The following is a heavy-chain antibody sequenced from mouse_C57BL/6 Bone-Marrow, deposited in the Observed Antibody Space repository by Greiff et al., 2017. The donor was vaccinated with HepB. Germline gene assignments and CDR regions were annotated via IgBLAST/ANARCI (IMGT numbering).Heavy chain of an antibody. V-gene: IGHV14-3*01. CDR3: ARRCRQLRLRYDFDY. D-gene: IGHD3-2*02. Sequence: VQLQQSVAELVRPGASVKLSCTASGFNIKNTYMHWVKQRPEQGLEWIGRIDPANGNTKYAPKFQGKATITAATSSNTAYLQLSSLTSEDTAIYYCARRCRQLRLRYDFDYWGQGTTLTVSS. CDR2: IDPANGNT. J-gene: IGHJ2*01. CDR1: GFNIKNTY.